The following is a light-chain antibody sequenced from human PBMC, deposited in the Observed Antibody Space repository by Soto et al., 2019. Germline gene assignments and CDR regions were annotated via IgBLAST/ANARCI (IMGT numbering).Light chain of an antibody. V-gene: IGLV2-11*01. CDR3: CSYAGSYTFV. J-gene: IGLJ1*01. Sequence: QSALTQPRSVSGSPGQSVTISCTGTSSDVGAYNYVSWYQQYPGKAPKLMIYDVRKRPSGVPDRFSGSKSGNTAYLTISGLQAEDEADYYCCSYAGSYTFVFGTGTKVTVL. CDR1: SSDVGAYNY. CDR2: DVR.